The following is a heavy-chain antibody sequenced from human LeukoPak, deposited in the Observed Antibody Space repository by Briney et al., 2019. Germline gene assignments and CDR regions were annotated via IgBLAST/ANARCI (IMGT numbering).Heavy chain of an antibody. CDR2: LYHTGIT. CDR1: GGSVTSHY. V-gene: IGHV4-59*02. J-gene: IGHJ4*02. D-gene: IGHD3-22*01. Sequence: PSETLSLTCNVSGGSVTSHYWNWIRRPPGKGLEWIGYLYHTGITKYNPYLKSRVSMSVDTSKNQFFLKVNSVTAADTAVYHCVRSVDYFDNTGPHMMFDYWGQGSLVTVSS. CDR3: VRSVDYFDNTGPHMMFDY.